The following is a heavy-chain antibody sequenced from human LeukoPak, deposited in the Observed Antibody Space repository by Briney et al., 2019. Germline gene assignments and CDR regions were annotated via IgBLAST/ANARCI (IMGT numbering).Heavy chain of an antibody. V-gene: IGHV4-4*02. D-gene: IGHD4/OR15-4a*01. CDR2: IYHSGRD. J-gene: IGHJ5*02. CDR1: GGAISNSNW. Sequence: PSGTLSLTCAVSGGAISNSNWWSWVRQPPGKGLEWIGEIYHSGRDNYNPSLNSRVIISVDTSKNQFSLRLSSVTAADTAVYYCARNGAAGAWFWFDPWGQGTLVTVSS. CDR3: ARNGAAGAWFWFDP.